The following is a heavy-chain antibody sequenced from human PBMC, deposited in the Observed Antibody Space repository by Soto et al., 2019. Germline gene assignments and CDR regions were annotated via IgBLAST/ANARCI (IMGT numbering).Heavy chain of an antibody. J-gene: IGHJ4*02. CDR2: MYQSERT. V-gene: IGHV4-30-2*01. CDR3: ARARYCSGGSCYSDY. CDR1: GASISSGGYS. Sequence: QLQLQESGSGLVKPSQTLSLTCAVSGASISSGGYSWSWIRQPPGKGLEWIGYMYQSERTDYNSPLKRRVTXAXXXLXXQFSLELSSVTAADTAMYYCARARYCSGGSCYSDYWGQGILVTVSS. D-gene: IGHD2-15*01.